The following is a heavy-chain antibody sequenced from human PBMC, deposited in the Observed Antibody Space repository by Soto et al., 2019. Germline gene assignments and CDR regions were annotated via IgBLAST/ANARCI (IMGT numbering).Heavy chain of an antibody. Sequence: LVESGGALVKPGGSLRLSCAASGFIFRDWFMSWIRQAPGKGLEWISYISKDSGRATGYADSVKGRFTISMDNAKSSLFLKMNKLTVEETAVYYGAKENWATPDSWGQGTLVTVSS. V-gene: IGHV3-11*01. CDR1: GFIFRDWF. D-gene: IGHD7-27*01. CDR3: AKENWATPDS. J-gene: IGHJ4*02. CDR2: ISKDSGRAT.